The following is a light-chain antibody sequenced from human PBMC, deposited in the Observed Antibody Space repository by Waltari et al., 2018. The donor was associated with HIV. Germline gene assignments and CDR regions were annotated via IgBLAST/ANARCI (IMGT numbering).Light chain of an antibody. CDR2: KAS. J-gene: IGKJ1*01. Sequence: DIQMTKSPSTLSASLGDRVAIPCRASQSISWLLAWEQENHGKAPNLLIYKASTLESGVPSRFSGSGSRTEVTLTISSLQPDDFATYYCQQYNTYARTFCQGTKVEIK. V-gene: IGKV1-5*03. CDR1: QSISWL. CDR3: QQYNTYART.